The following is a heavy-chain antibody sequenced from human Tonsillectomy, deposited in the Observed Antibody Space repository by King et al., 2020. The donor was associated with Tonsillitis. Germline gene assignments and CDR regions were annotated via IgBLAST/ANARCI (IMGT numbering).Heavy chain of an antibody. J-gene: IGHJ4*02. CDR1: GGSISSSSYY. CDR2: LYYSGST. D-gene: IGHD3-10*01. Sequence: QLQESGPGLVKPSETLSLTCTVSGGSISSSSYYWGWIRQPPGKGLEWIGTLYYSGSTYYNPSLKSRVPISVDTSKNQFSLQLSSVTAADTAVYYCALNFYGSGTYYKASEYWGQGTLVTVSS. CDR3: ALNFYGSGTYYKASEY. V-gene: IGHV4-39*01.